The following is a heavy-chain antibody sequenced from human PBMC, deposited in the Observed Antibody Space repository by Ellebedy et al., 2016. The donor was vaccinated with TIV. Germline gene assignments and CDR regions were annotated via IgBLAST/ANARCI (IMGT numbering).Heavy chain of an antibody. CDR1: GGTFSTYA. J-gene: IGHJ5*02. Sequence: AASVKVSCKASGGTFSTYAISWVRQAPGQGLDWMGGIIGMVDSTNYAQKFQGRVTITADEITSTGYMELRSMGSEDTAVYYCARGVGYHDTSGLHHWGQGTLVIVSS. CDR2: IIGMVDST. D-gene: IGHD3-22*01. V-gene: IGHV1-69*13. CDR3: ARGVGYHDTSGLHH.